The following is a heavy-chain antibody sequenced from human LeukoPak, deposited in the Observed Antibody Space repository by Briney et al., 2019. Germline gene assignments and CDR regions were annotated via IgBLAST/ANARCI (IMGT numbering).Heavy chain of an antibody. CDR2: ISSGGTII. CDR1: GFTFSTYT. Sequence: GGSLRLSCAASGFTFSTYTMNWVRQAPGKGLEWVSYISSGGTIIYYADSVKGRFTISRDNSKNTLYLQMNSLRAEDTAVYYCARGDIVVVPTAVGSWDYWGQGTLVTVSS. CDR3: ARGDIVVVPTAVGSWDY. D-gene: IGHD2-2*01. V-gene: IGHV3-48*01. J-gene: IGHJ4*02.